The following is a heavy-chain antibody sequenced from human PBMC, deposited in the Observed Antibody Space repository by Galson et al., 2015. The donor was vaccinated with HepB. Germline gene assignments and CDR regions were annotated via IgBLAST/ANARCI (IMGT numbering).Heavy chain of an antibody. V-gene: IGHV1-58*01. Sequence: SVKVSCKASGFTFTRSAVQWVRQARGQRLEWIGWIVVGSGNTNYAQKFQERVTITRDMSTSTAYMELSSLRSEDTAVYYCAAGRSSSWHLLGYWGQGTLVTVSS. CDR3: AAGRSSSWHLLGY. D-gene: IGHD6-13*01. CDR2: IVVGSGNT. J-gene: IGHJ4*02. CDR1: GFTFTRSA.